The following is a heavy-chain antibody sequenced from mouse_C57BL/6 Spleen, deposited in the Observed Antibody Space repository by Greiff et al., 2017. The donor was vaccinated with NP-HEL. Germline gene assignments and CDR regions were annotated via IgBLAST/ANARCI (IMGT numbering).Heavy chain of an antibody. V-gene: IGHV1-80*01. D-gene: IGHD2-5*01. Sequence: QVQLQQSGAELVKPGASVKISCKASGYAFSSYWMNWVKQRPGKGLEWIGQIYPGDGDTTYNGKFKGKATLTADKSSSTAYMQLSSLTSEDSAVYFCARWGYSNWFAYWGQGTLVTVSA. CDR3: ARWGYSNWFAY. CDR2: IYPGDGDT. J-gene: IGHJ3*01. CDR1: GYAFSSYW.